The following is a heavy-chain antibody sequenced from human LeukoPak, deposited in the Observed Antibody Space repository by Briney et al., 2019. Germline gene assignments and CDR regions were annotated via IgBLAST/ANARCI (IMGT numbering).Heavy chain of an antibody. CDR1: GFTLSSYA. CDR3: AKDPLDY. Sequence: GGSLRLSCAASGFTLSSYAMSWVRQAPGKGLEWVAVISYDGSNKYYADSVKGRFTISRDNSKNTLYLQMNSLRAEDTAVYYCAKDPLDYWGQGTLVTVSS. CDR2: ISYDGSNK. J-gene: IGHJ4*02. V-gene: IGHV3-30*18.